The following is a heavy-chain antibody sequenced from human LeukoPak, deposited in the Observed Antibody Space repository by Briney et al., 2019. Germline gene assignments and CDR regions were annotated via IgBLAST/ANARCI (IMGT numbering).Heavy chain of an antibody. CDR2: ISGSGGST. CDR1: GFTFSSYA. V-gene: IGHV3-23*01. CDR3: ARAYDSSGYYYLFDY. J-gene: IGHJ4*02. Sequence: GGSLRLSCAASGFTFSSYAMSWVRQAPGKGLEWVSAISGSGGSTYYADSVKGRFTISRDNSKNTLYLQMNSLRAEDTAVYYCARAYDSSGYYYLFDYWGQGTLVTVSS. D-gene: IGHD3-22*01.